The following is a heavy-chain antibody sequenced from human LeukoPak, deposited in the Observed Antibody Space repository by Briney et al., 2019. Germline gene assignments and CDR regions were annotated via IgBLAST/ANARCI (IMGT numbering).Heavy chain of an antibody. V-gene: IGHV3-7*01. CDR3: AREGSGDSSGYLD. CDR1: GFSFSSYW. Sequence: QTGGSLRLSCAASGFSFSSYWMSWVRQAPGKGLEWVANIKQDGSEKYYVDSVKGRFTISRDNAKNSLYLQMNSLRAEDTAVYYCAREGSGDSSGYLDWGQGTLVTVSS. J-gene: IGHJ4*02. CDR2: IKQDGSEK. D-gene: IGHD3-22*01.